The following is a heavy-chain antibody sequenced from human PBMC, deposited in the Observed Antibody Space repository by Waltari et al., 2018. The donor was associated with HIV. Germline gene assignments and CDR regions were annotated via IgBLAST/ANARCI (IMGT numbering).Heavy chain of an antibody. Sequence: QVRLQESGPGLVKPSETLSLTCSVSASSINSRYYWGWIRQAPGKGLEWIGSIYRTGTTYYNPSLNSRVSISLNMSRNQFSLKLTSVTAADTAVYYCARDQDYYDSSGYTCYAFDPWGQGTMVIVSS. CDR1: ASSINSRYY. D-gene: IGHD3-22*01. J-gene: IGHJ3*01. V-gene: IGHV4-38-2*02. CDR2: IYRTGTT. CDR3: ARDQDYYDSSGYTCYAFDP.